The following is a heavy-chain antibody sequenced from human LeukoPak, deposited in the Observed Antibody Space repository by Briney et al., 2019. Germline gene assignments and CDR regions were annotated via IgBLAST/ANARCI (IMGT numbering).Heavy chain of an antibody. V-gene: IGHV3-30*03. CDR2: ISNDGSRK. J-gene: IGHJ4*02. D-gene: IGHD3-3*01. CDR1: GFTFSRHG. CDR3: ARDRAWNYFDY. Sequence: SGGSLRLSCAPSGFTFSRHGMHWVRQAPGKGLEWVAIISNDGSRKYYAHSVEGRFTISRDNSKNTLYLQMDSLRAADTAVYYCARDRAWNYFDYWGQGTLVTVSS.